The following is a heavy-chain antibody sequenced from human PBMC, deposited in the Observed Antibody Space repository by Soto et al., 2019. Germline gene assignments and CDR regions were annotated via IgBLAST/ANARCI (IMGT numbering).Heavy chain of an antibody. J-gene: IGHJ4*02. CDR1: GGSVSSGDYF. D-gene: IGHD5-12*01. Sequence: PSETLSLTCTVSGGSVSSGDYFWSWIRQPPGKGLEWIGYIYDSGSSYYNPSLKSRVTMSVDTSKNQFSLKLRSVTAADTAMYYCAREKGYISGPKNFDSWGQGTLVTASS. CDR2: IYDSGSS. V-gene: IGHV4-30-4*01. CDR3: AREKGYISGPKNFDS.